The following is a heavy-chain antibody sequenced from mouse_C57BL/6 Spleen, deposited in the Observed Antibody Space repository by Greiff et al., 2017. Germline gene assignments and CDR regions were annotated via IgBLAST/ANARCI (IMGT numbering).Heavy chain of an antibody. V-gene: IGHV1-50*01. CDR3: AKEKRLAY. CDR1: GYTFTSYW. J-gene: IGHJ3*01. CDR2: LDPSDSYT. Sequence: QVQLQQPGAELVKPGASVQLSCKASGYTFTSYWMQWVKQRPGQGLEWIGELDPSDSYTTYNQKFKGKATLTVDTTSSPAYMQLSSLTSADSAGDYCAKEKRLAYWGQGTLVTVSA.